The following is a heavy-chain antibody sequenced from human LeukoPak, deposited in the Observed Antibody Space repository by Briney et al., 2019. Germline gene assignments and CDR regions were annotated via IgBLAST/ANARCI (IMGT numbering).Heavy chain of an antibody. Sequence: GGSLRLPCAASGFTFSRHGMHWVRQAPGKALEWVAVIWYDGSNKYYADSVKGRFTIYRDNSKNTLYLQMNSLRAEDTAVYYCARVQTNYYVSSGSLDYWGQGTLVTVSS. CDR1: GFTFSRHG. CDR2: IWYDGSNK. CDR3: ARVQTNYYVSSGSLDY. D-gene: IGHD3-22*01. J-gene: IGHJ4*02. V-gene: IGHV3-33*01.